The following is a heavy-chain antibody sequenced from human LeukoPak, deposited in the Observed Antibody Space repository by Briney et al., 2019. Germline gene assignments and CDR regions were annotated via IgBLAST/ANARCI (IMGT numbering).Heavy chain of an antibody. D-gene: IGHD6-13*01. CDR2: IIPILGIA. V-gene: IGHV1-69*04. Sequence: ASVKVSCKASGYTFTSFYMHWVRQAPGQGLEWMGRIIPILGIANYAQKFQGRVTITADKSTSTAYMELSSLRSEDTAVYYCARGSSSSHYYGMDVWGQGTTVTVSS. CDR3: ARGSSSSHYYGMDV. CDR1: GYTFTSFY. J-gene: IGHJ6*02.